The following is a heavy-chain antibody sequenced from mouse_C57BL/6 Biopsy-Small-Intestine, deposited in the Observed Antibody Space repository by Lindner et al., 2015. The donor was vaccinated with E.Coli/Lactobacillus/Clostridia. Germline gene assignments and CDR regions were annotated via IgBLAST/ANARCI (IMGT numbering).Heavy chain of an antibody. CDR3: TRRERGDFDY. J-gene: IGHJ2*01. Sequence: VQLQESGAELVKPGASVKISCKASGYAFSSYWMNWVKQRPGKGLEWIGQIYPGDGDTNYNGNFKGKATLTADKSSSTAYMQLSSLTSEDSAVYFCTRRERGDFDYWGQGTTLTVSS. CDR2: IYPGDGDT. V-gene: IGHV1-80*01. CDR1: GYAFSSYW.